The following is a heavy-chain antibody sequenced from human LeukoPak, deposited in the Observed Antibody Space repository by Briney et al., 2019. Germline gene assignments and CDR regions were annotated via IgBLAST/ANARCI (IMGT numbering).Heavy chain of an antibody. Sequence: PSETLSLTCTVSGGSISSYYWSWIRQPPGKGLEWIGYIYYSGSTNYNPSLKSRVTISVDTSKNQFSLKLSSVTAADTAVYYCARARNEWLWKDNYYYYYMDVWGKGTTVTVSS. V-gene: IGHV4-59*01. CDR3: ARARNEWLWKDNYYYYYMDV. CDR1: GGSISSYY. D-gene: IGHD5-12*01. J-gene: IGHJ6*03. CDR2: IYYSGST.